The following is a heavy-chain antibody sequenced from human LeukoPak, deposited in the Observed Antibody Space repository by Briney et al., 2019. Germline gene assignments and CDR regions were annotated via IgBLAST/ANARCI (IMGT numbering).Heavy chain of an antibody. V-gene: IGHV1-24*01. CDR2: FDPEDGET. CDR1: GYTLTELS. J-gene: IGHJ4*02. D-gene: IGHD3-9*01. CDR3: ATGPSGPYYDILTGYYKSHRGLDY. Sequence: ASVKVSCKVSGYTLTELSMHWVRPAPGKGLEWMGGFDPEDGETIYAQKFQGRVTMTEDTSTDTAYMELSSLRSEDTAVYYCATGPSGPYYDILTGYYKSHRGLDYWGQGTLVTVSS.